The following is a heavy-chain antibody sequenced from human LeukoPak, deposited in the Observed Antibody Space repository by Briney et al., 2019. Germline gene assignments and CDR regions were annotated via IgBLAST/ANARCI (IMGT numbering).Heavy chain of an antibody. V-gene: IGHV1-18*01. CDR3: ARFSIPANWFDP. D-gene: IGHD6-25*01. Sequence: ASVKVSCKASGYTFTSYGISWVRQAPGQGLEWMGWISAYNGNTNYAQNLQGRVTMTTDTSTRIAYMELRSLGSDDTAIYYCARFSIPANWFDPWGQGTLVTVSS. J-gene: IGHJ5*02. CDR2: ISAYNGNT. CDR1: GYTFTSYG.